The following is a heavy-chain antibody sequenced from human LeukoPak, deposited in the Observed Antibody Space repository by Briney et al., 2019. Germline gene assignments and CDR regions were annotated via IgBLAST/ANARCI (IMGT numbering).Heavy chain of an antibody. D-gene: IGHD1-26*01. CDR3: ARTDSGSSGYFDF. J-gene: IGHJ4*02. V-gene: IGHV3-7*01. CDR1: GFTFSSNW. Sequence: GGSLRLSCAASGFTFSSNWMSWVRQAPGKGLEWVANIKQDGSEKYYVDPVKGRFTISRDNAKNSLYLQMNSLRAEDTAVYYCARTDSGSSGYFDFWGQGTLVTVSS. CDR2: IKQDGSEK.